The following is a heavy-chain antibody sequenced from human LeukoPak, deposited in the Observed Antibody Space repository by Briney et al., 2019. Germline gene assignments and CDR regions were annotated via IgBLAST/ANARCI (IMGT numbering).Heavy chain of an antibody. V-gene: IGHV4-39*01. D-gene: IGHD3/OR15-3a*01. CDR3: ASPSDTVSYDLPYFDY. J-gene: IGHJ4*02. CDR1: GGSLSSSSYH. Sequence: PSETLSLTCTVSGGSLSSSSYHWGWIRQPPGKGLEWIGSIYYSGSTYYNPSLKSRVTISVDTSNNQFSLKLSSVTAADTAVYDCASPSDTVSYDLPYFDYWGQGNLVTVSS. CDR2: IYYSGST.